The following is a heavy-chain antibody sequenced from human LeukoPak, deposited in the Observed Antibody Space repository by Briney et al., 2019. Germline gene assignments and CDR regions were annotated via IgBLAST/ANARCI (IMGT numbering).Heavy chain of an antibody. CDR3: ARGIYCSGGSCYPPNFDY. Sequence: SVKVSCKASGGTFSSYAISWVRQAPGQGLEWMGGIIPIFGTANYAQKFQGRVTMTRNTSISTAYMELSSLRSEDTAVYYCARGIYCSGGSCYPPNFDYWGQGTLVTVSS. V-gene: IGHV1-69*05. CDR2: IIPIFGTA. J-gene: IGHJ4*02. CDR1: GGTFSSYA. D-gene: IGHD2-15*01.